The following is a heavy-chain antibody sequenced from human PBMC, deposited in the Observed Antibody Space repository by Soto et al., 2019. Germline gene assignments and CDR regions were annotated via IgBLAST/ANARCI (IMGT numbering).Heavy chain of an antibody. CDR1: GDSISSSNYF. CDR3: ARRYGWLYFDY. J-gene: IGHJ4*02. D-gene: IGHD3-10*01. V-gene: IGHV4-39*01. Sequence: SETLSLTCTVSGDSISSSNYFWGWIRQPPGKGLEWIGAIFYSGSTYYNPSLKSRVTISVDTSKNQFSLKLTSVTAADTALYYCARRYGWLYFDYWGQGSLVTVS. CDR2: IFYSGST.